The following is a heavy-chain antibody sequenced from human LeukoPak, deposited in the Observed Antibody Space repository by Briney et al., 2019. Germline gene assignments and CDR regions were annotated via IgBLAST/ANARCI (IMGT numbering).Heavy chain of an antibody. Sequence: PGGSLRLSCAASGFTFDNYAMTWVRQAPGKGLEWVANIKQDGSEKYYVDSVKGRFTISRDNPKNSLYLQMNSLRAEDTAVYYCASFLRQQLIPPETYDMDVWGQGTTVTVSS. CDR2: IKQDGSEK. CDR3: ASFLRQQLIPPETYDMDV. V-gene: IGHV3-7*01. D-gene: IGHD6-13*01. J-gene: IGHJ6*02. CDR1: GFTFDNYA.